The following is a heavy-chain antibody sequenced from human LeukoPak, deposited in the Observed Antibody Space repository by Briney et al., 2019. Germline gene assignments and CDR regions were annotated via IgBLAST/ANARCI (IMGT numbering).Heavy chain of an antibody. CDR2: MNPNSGNT. CDR3: ARGPGVRGVINNY. Sequence: WVSVKVSCKASGYTFTSDAINWERQATGQGLEWMGWMNPNSGNTGYAPKFQGRVTMTRNTSISTAYVELSSLRSEDTAVYYCARGPGVRGVINNYWGQGTLVTVSS. V-gene: IGHV1-8*01. J-gene: IGHJ4*02. CDR1: GYTFTSDA. D-gene: IGHD3-10*01.